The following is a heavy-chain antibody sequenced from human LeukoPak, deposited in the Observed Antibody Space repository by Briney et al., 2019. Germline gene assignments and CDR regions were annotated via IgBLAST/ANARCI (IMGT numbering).Heavy chain of an antibody. CDR3: ARQQYDSSGYYYVY. CDR2: IYYSGST. D-gene: IGHD3-22*01. V-gene: IGHV4-39*01. CDR1: GGSISSSSYY. J-gene: IGHJ4*02. Sequence: PSETLSLTCTVSGGSISSSSYYWGWIRQPPGKGLEWIGSIYYSGSTYYNPSLKSRVTISVDTSKNQFSLKLSSVTAADTAVYYCARQQYDSSGYYYVYWGQGTLVTASS.